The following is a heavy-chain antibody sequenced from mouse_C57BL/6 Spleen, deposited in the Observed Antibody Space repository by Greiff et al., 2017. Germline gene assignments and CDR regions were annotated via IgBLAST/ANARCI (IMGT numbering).Heavy chain of an antibody. D-gene: IGHD1-1*01. CDR3: QGAITTVVAPYFDV. CDR1: GYAFSSSW. Sequence: QVQLQQSGPELVKPGASVKISCKASGYAFSSSWMNWVKQRPGKGLEWIGRIYPGDGDTNYNGKFKGKATLTADKSSSTAYMQLSSLTSEDSAVYFCQGAITTVVAPYFDVWGTGTTVTVSS. J-gene: IGHJ1*03. V-gene: IGHV1-82*01. CDR2: IYPGDGDT.